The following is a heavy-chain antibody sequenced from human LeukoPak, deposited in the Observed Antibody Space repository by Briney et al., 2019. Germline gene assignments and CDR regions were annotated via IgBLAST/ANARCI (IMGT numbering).Heavy chain of an antibody. D-gene: IGHD5-18*01. J-gene: IGHJ4*02. CDR1: GGTFSRYA. Sequence: ASVKVSYKASGGTFSRYAITWGRQAPGHGREWMGGMSLIFGTENYAQKFQGRVTITTDESTSTAYIELSSLRSEDTAVYYCVCGALYCYGYQHDYWGQGTLVTVSS. CDR2: MSLIFGTE. CDR3: VCGALYCYGYQHDY. V-gene: IGHV1-69*05.